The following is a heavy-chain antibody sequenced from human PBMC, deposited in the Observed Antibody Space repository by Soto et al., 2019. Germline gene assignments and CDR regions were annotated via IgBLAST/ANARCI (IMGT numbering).Heavy chain of an antibody. CDR3: ARTTSFRSFQAFDY. D-gene: IGHD4-4*01. V-gene: IGHV1-2*02. Sequence: ASVKVSCKASGYIFTGYYIHWVRQAPGLGLEWMGWINPISGGTGYAQKFQGRVTMTRVTSITSAYSTAYMELTGLKSDDTAVYYCARTTSFRSFQAFDYWGQGTLVTSPQ. CDR1: GYIFTGYY. J-gene: IGHJ4*02. CDR2: INPISGGT.